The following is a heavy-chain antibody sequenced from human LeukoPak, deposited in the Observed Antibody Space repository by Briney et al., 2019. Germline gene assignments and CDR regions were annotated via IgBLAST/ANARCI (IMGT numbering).Heavy chain of an antibody. J-gene: IGHJ6*04. V-gene: IGHV1-2*02. CDR3: ARVAAWVEHVDV. Sequence: VASVKVSCKASGYTFTGYYMHWVRQAPGQGLEWMGWINPNSGGTNYAQKFQGRVTMTRDTSISTAYMELSRLRSDDTAVYYCARVAAWVEHVDVWGKGTTVTVSS. D-gene: IGHD1/OR15-1a*01. CDR2: INPNSGGT. CDR1: GYTFTGYY.